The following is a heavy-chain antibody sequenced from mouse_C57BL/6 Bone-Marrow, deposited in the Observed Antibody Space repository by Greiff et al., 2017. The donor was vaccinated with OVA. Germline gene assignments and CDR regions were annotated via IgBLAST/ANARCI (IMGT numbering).Heavy chain of an antibody. D-gene: IGHD1-3*01. Sequence: EVQLQESGPELVKPGASVKISCKASGYSFTDYNMNWVKQSNGKSLEWIGVINPNYGTTSYNQKFKGKATLTVDQSSSTAYMQLNSLTSEDSAVYYCARWDISPYYYAMDYWGQGTSVTVSS. J-gene: IGHJ4*01. CDR3: ARWDISPYYYAMDY. CDR2: INPNYGTT. CDR1: GYSFTDYN. V-gene: IGHV1-39*01.